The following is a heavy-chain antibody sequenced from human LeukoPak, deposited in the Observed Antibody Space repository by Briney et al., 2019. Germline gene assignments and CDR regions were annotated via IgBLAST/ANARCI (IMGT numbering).Heavy chain of an antibody. V-gene: IGHV1-46*01. CDR1: GYTFTSNY. CDR2: IYPRDGST. CDR3: ARDPHEYYYDSSGYLEGPFDY. Sequence: GASVKVSCKASGYTFTSNYIHWVRQAPGQGLEWMGMIYPRDGSTSYAQKFQGRVTVTRDTSTSTVHMELSGLRSEDTAVYYCARDPHEYYYDSSGYLEGPFDYWGQGTLVTVSS. J-gene: IGHJ4*02. D-gene: IGHD3-22*01.